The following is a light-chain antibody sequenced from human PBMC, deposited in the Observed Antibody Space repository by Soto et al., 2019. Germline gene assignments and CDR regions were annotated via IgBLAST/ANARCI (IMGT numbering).Light chain of an antibody. CDR1: RSDIGSYNN. CDR2: GVT. CDR3: SAWDDSLL. V-gene: IGLV2-23*02. J-gene: IGLJ2*01. Sequence: QSALTQPASVSGSPGQSITISCTGTRSDIGSYNNVAWYQQHPGKAPRVMIFGVTKRPSGVPDRFSGSKSGTSASLAISGLRSEDEGDYYCSAWDDSLLFGGGTQLTVL.